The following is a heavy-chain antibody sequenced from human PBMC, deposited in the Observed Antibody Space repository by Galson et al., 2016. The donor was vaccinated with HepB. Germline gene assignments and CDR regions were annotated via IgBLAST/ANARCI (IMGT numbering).Heavy chain of an antibody. CDR1: GFNFGTDA. CDR2: ISYDGTNK. Sequence: SLKLSCAASGFNFGTDAMHWVRQAPGQGLEWVGVISYDGTNKYYTHTVKGRFTITRDKSKNTLYMQMNSLRAEDTAVYYCAITVSTIFDYWGQGTLVTVSS. CDR3: AITVSTIFDY. V-gene: IGHV3-30-3*01. J-gene: IGHJ4*02. D-gene: IGHD5/OR15-5a*01.